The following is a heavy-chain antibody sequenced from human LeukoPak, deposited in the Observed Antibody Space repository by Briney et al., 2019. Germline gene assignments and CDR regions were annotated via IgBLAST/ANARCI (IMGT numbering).Heavy chain of an antibody. CDR3: ARDPTYYYDSSGYYFDY. Sequence: GGSLRLSCAASGFTFDDYGMSWVRQAPGKGLEWVSGINWNGGSTGYADSVKGRFTISRDNAKNSLYLQMNSLRAEDTALYYCARDPTYYYDSSGYYFDYWGQGTLVTVSS. D-gene: IGHD3-22*01. J-gene: IGHJ4*02. V-gene: IGHV3-20*04. CDR2: INWNGGST. CDR1: GFTFDDYG.